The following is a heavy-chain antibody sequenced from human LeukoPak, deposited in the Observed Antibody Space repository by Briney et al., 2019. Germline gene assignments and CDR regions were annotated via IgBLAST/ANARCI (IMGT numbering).Heavy chain of an antibody. D-gene: IGHD6-13*01. Sequence: PSQTLSLTCAVSGGSISSGGYSWSWIRQPPGKGLEWIGYIYHSGSTYYNPSLKSRVTILVDRSKNQFSLKLSSVTAADTAVYYCARDRSSWHYFDYWGQGTLVTVSS. CDR3: ARDRSSWHYFDY. J-gene: IGHJ4*02. V-gene: IGHV4-30-2*01. CDR1: GGSISSGGYS. CDR2: IYHSGST.